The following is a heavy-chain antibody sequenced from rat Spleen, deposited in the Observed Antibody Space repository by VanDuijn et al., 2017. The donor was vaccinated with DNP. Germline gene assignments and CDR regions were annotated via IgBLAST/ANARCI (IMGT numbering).Heavy chain of an antibody. D-gene: IGHD1-11*01. V-gene: IGHV5-58*01. CDR2: ITSSGGST. Sequence: EVQLVETGGGLVQPGRSLKLSCVASGFTFSSYWMFWIRQAPGKGLEWVASITSSGGSTYYPDSVKGRFTISRDNAKNTLYLQMNSLRSEDTATYYCARLDYGFDYWGQGVMVTVSS. J-gene: IGHJ2*01. CDR1: GFTFSSYW. CDR3: ARLDYGFDY.